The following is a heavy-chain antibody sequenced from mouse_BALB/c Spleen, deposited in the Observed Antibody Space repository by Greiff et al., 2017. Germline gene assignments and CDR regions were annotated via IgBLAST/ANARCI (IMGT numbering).Heavy chain of an antibody. CDR1: GYPFTSYW. D-gene: IGHD2-4*01. CDR2: VYPGNSDT. Sequence: VQLQQSGTVLARPGASVKMSCKASGYPFTSYWMHWVKQRPGQGLEWLGAVYPGNSDTSYNQKLKGQSKLTAVTSTSTAYMELSSLTNEDSAVYYCTRENYDYLYYAMDYWGQGTTVTVSS. V-gene: IGHV1-5*01. CDR3: TRENYDYLYYAMDY. J-gene: IGHJ4*01.